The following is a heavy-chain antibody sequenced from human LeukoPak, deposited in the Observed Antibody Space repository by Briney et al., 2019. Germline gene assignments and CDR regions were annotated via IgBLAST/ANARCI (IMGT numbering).Heavy chain of an antibody. D-gene: IGHD1-1*01. J-gene: IGHJ4*02. CDR3: ANWIEGRHEKFDY. Sequence: GGSLRLSCASSGFTFSSYAMSWVRQAPGKGLEWVSTIGGTGVRTYYADSVKGRFTISRDNSKNTLYLQMTSLRVEDTAVYYCANWIEGRHEKFDYWGQGTLVTVSS. V-gene: IGHV3-23*01. CDR1: GFTFSSYA. CDR2: IGGTGVRT.